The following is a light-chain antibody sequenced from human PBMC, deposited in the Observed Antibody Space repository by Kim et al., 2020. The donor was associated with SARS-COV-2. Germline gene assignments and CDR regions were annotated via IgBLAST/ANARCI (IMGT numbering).Light chain of an antibody. Sequence: SASVGDRVPIPCQASDDIKNHLSWFQQRPGKAPKVLIQGAVNLETGVPSRFSATGFGTDFTLTISSLQPEDLATYFCQQYYDDVTFGQGTKVDIK. V-gene: IGKV1-33*01. CDR2: GAV. CDR3: QQYYDDVT. J-gene: IGKJ1*01. CDR1: DDIKNH.